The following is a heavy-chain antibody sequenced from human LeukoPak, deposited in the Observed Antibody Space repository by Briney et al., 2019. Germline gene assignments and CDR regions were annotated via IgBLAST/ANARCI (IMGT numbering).Heavy chain of an antibody. Sequence: ASVTVSFTASGYTFTNYGISWVRQAPGQGPEGMGWISAYNGNTNYAQKLQGRVTMTTDTSTSTAYMELRSLRSDDTAVYYCARDNDILTGYSSSDFDYWGQGTLVTVSS. CDR3: ARDNDILTGYSSSDFDY. V-gene: IGHV1-18*01. D-gene: IGHD3-9*01. J-gene: IGHJ4*02. CDR1: GYTFTNYG. CDR2: ISAYNGNT.